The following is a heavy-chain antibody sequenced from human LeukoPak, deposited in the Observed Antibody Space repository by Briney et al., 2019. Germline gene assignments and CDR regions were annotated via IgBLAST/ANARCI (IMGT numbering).Heavy chain of an antibody. D-gene: IGHD3-3*01. CDR3: AKDSGDFWSAYDAFDI. CDR2: ISGSGGST. J-gene: IGHJ3*02. Sequence: PGGSPRLSCAASGFTFSSYAMSWVRQAPGKGLEWVSAISGSGGSTYYADSVKGRFTISRDNSKSTLYLQMNSLRAEDTAVYYCAKDSGDFWSAYDAFDIWGQGTMVTVSS. V-gene: IGHV3-23*01. CDR1: GFTFSSYA.